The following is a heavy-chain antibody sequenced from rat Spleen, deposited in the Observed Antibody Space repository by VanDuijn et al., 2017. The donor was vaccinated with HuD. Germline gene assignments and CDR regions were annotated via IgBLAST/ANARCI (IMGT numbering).Heavy chain of an antibody. D-gene: IGHD1-1*01. CDR3: KKEEIYYYSGDHWYVDF. CDR2: ISYDGGST. CDR1: GFTFSDYY. Sequence: EVQLVESGGGLVQPGRSLKLSCAASGFTFSDYYMAWVRQAPTKGLEWVASISYDGGSTYYRDSVKGRFTISRDNAKSSLYLQMDSLRSEDTATYYGKKEEIYYYSGDHWYVDFWGPGTMVTVSS. V-gene: IGHV5-20*01. J-gene: IGHJ1*01.